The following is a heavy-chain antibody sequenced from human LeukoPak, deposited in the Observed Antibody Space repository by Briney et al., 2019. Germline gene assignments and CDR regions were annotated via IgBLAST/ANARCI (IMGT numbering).Heavy chain of an antibody. CDR1: GFTFSSYS. CDR3: ARDPYGPGWFDR. J-gene: IGHJ5*02. V-gene: IGHV3-48*02. CDR2: ISSSSSTI. D-gene: IGHD4-17*01. Sequence: PGGSLRLSCAASGFTFSSYSMNWVRQAPGKGLEWVSYISSSSSTIYYADSVKGRFTISRDNAKNPLYLQMNSLRDEDTAVYYCARDPYGPGWFDRWGQGTLVTVSS.